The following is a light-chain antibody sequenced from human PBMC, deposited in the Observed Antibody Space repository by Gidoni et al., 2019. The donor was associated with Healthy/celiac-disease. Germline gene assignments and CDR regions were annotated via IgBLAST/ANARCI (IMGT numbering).Light chain of an antibody. CDR3: QQYYSTPLT. V-gene: IGKV4-1*01. CDR1: RSVLYSSNSKNY. CDR2: WAS. J-gene: IGKJ4*01. Sequence: EIVMTQSPDALAVSLGERATIHCKSSRSVLYSSNSKNYLAWYQQKPGQPPKLLIYWASTRESGVPDRFSGSGSGTDFTLTISSLQAEDVAVYYCQQYYSTPLTFGGGTKVEIK.